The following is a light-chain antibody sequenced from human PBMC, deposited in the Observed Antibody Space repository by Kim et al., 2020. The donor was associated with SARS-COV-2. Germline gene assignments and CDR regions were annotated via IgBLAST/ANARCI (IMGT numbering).Light chain of an antibody. V-gene: IGLV2-23*02. Sequence: GQSITISSTGTSSDVGGYNVVMWHQQQQGKAPKLMIYEVNKRPLGVSDRFSGSKSGITASMTISGLKAEDEDDYYCCSRAGSSSYVFGSGTKVTVL. CDR1: SSDVGGYNV. J-gene: IGLJ1*01. CDR2: EVN. CDR3: CSRAGSSSYV.